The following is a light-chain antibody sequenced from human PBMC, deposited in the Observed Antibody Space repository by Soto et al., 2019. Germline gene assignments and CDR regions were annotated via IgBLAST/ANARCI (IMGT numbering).Light chain of an antibody. CDR1: QDISSH. CDR3: QQVNSYPIT. CDR2: AAS. J-gene: IGKJ5*01. Sequence: DIQLTQSPSFLSASVGDRVTITCRASQDISSHSAWYQQKPGKAPKLLVYAASTLQIGVPSRFSGSGSGTEFTLTISSLQPEDFATYYCQQVNSYPITFGQGTRLDI. V-gene: IGKV1-9*01.